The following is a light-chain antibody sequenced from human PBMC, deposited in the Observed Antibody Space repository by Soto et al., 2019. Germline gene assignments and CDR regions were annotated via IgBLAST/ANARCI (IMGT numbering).Light chain of an antibody. V-gene: IGKV3-11*01. CDR1: QNISNY. J-gene: IGKJ4*01. Sequence: IVWTQSPATLSLSPGKRATLSCRASQNISNYLIWYQQKPGHAPRLPIYDVSNRATGIPARFSGSGSGTDFTLTISSLEPEDVAVYYCQQPKTFGGGTKVDTK. CDR2: DVS. CDR3: QQPKT.